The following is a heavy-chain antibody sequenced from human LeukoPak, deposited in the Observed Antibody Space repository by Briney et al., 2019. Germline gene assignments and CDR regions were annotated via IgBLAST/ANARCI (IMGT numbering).Heavy chain of an antibody. V-gene: IGHV3-30*18. Sequence: PGGSLRLSCAASGFTFSSYGMHWVRQAPGKGLEWVAVISYDGSNKYYADSVKGRFTISRDNSKNTLYLQMNSLRAEDTAVYYCAKDIVGAPSYWGQGTLVTVSS. CDR1: GFTFSSYG. CDR3: AKDIVGAPSY. J-gene: IGHJ4*02. D-gene: IGHD1-26*01. CDR2: ISYDGSNK.